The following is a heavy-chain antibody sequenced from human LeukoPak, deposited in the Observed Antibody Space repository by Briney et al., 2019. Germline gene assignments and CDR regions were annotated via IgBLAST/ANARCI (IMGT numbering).Heavy chain of an antibody. Sequence: KTGGSLRLSCAASGFTFSSYEMNWVRQAPGKGLEWVSSISSSSSYIYYADSVKGRFTISRDNAKNSLYLQMNSLRAEDTAVYYCASRASGSYAFPWGQGTLVTVSS. CDR1: GFTFSSYE. V-gene: IGHV3-21*01. CDR2: ISSSSSYI. CDR3: ASRASGSYAFP. J-gene: IGHJ5*02. D-gene: IGHD3-10*01.